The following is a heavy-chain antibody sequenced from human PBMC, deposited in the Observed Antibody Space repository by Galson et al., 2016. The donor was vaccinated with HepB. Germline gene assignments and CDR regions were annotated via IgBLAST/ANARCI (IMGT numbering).Heavy chain of an antibody. V-gene: IGHV4-59*01. D-gene: IGHD2-15*01. J-gene: IGHJ3*02. CDR3: ARDHSAAFDI. CDR1: GGSISNYY. CDR2: IYYSGSP. Sequence: SETLSLTCTVSGGSISNYYWSWIRQPPGRGLECIGFIYYSGSPNYNPSLKSRVTISLDTSKKQFPLILSSVSAADTAVYYCARDHSAAFDIWGQGTMVTVSS.